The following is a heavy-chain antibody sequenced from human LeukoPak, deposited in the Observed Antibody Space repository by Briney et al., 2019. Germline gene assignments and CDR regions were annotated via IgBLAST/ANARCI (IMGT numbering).Heavy chain of an antibody. CDR2: ISGSGGST. V-gene: IGHV3-23*01. D-gene: IGHD3-9*01. CDR3: ARANDNYYYYYMDV. CDR1: GFTFSNYW. Sequence: GGSLTLSCSVSGFTFSNYWMTWVRQAPGKGLEWVSAISGSGGSTYYADSVKGRFTISRDNSKNTLYLQMNSLRAEDTAVYYCARANDNYYYYYMDVWGKGTTVTISS. J-gene: IGHJ6*03.